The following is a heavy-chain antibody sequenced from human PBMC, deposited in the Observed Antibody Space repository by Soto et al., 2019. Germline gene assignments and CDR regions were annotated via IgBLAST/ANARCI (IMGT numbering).Heavy chain of an antibody. J-gene: IGHJ4*02. CDR1: GYTFTSYG. CDR2: ISTYNGNT. D-gene: IGHD3-9*01. Sequence: RASVKVSCKASGYTFTSYGISWVRQAPGQGLEWMGWISTYNGNTNYAQKLQGRVTMTTDTSTTTAYMELRSLRSDDTAVYYCARDSRDILTGYYPTFDYWGQGTLVTVSS. CDR3: ARDSRDILTGYYPTFDY. V-gene: IGHV1-18*01.